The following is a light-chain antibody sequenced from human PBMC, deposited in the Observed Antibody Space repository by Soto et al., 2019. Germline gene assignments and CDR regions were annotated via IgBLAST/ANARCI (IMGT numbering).Light chain of an antibody. J-gene: IGLJ2*01. CDR3: SSYTSSSTVV. CDR2: EVS. CDR1: GSTVGGYNY. Sequence: QSALTQPASMSGSPGQSITSSCLETGSTVGGYNYVSWYQQPPGKAPKLMIYEVSYWPSGVSNRFSGSKSGNTASLTISGLQAEDEADYYCSSYTSSSTVVFGGGTKLTVL. V-gene: IGLV2-14*01.